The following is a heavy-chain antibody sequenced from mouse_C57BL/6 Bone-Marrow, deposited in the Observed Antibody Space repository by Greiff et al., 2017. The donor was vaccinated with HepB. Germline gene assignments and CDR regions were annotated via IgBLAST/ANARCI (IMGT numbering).Heavy chain of an antibody. V-gene: IGHV5-4*01. Sequence: EVKLVESGGGLVKPGGSLKLSCAASGFTFSSYAMSWVRQTPEKRLEWVATISDGGSYTYYPDNVKGRFTISRDNAKNNLYLQMSHLKSEDTAMYYCARDPYYYGSSSFAYWGQGTLVTVSA. CDR2: ISDGGSYT. CDR3: ARDPYYYGSSSFAY. CDR1: GFTFSSYA. J-gene: IGHJ3*01. D-gene: IGHD1-1*01.